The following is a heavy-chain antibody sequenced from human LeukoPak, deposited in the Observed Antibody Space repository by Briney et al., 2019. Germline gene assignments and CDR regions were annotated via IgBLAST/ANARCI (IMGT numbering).Heavy chain of an antibody. J-gene: IGHJ6*03. CDR1: GFTFSSYG. Sequence: GGSLRLSCAASGFTFSSYGMHWVRRAPGKGLEWVAVIRNDGTNKYYADSVKGRFTISRDNSKNTVHLQMNSLRAEDTAVYYCAKHHCSRGTCYYYYYMDVWGKGTTVTVSS. CDR3: AKHHCSRGTCYYYYYMDV. V-gene: IGHV3-30*02. CDR2: IRNDGTNK. D-gene: IGHD2-15*01.